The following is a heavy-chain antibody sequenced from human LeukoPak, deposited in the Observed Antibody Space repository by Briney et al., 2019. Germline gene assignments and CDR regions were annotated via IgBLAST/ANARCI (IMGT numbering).Heavy chain of an antibody. CDR3: ARVQGEVVVEYFDY. V-gene: IGHV3-20*04. CDR2: INWNGGST. J-gene: IGHJ4*02. D-gene: IGHD2-15*01. Sequence: GGSLRLSCGASGFTFTNYWMHWVRQAPGKGLEWVSGINWNGGSTGYADSVKGRFTISRDNAKNSLYLQMNSLRAEDTALYYCARVQGEVVVEYFDYWGQGTLVTVSS. CDR1: GFTFTNYW.